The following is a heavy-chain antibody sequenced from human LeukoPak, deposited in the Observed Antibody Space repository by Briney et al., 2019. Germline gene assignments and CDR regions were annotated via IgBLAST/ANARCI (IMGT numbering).Heavy chain of an antibody. CDR3: ARGHCSSTSCYSGKNWFDP. CDR2: INPNSGGT. CDR1: GYTFTGYY. J-gene: IGHJ5*02. D-gene: IGHD2-2*01. Sequence: PGASVKVSCKASGYTFTGYYMHWVRQAPGQGLEWMGWINPNSGGTNYAQKFQGRVTMTRDTSISTAYMELSRLRSDDTAVYYCARGHCSSTSCYSGKNWFDPWGQGTLVTVSS. V-gene: IGHV1-2*02.